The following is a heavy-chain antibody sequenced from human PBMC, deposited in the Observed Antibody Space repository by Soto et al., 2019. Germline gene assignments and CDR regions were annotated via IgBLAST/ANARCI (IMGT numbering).Heavy chain of an antibody. V-gene: IGHV3-23*01. D-gene: IGHD3-16*01. Sequence: GGSLRLSCAASGFTFSNYAMTWVRQAPGKGLEWVSSISNTRGNTYYADSVKGRFTISRDNSKDTLYLQMDSLRAEDTAVYYCAKISTIGQDPGYWGQGTLVTVSS. CDR1: GFTFSNYA. J-gene: IGHJ4*02. CDR3: AKISTIGQDPGY. CDR2: ISNTRGNT.